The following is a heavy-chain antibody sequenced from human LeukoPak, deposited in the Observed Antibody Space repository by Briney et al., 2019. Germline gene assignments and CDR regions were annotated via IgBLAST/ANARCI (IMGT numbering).Heavy chain of an antibody. D-gene: IGHD3-10*01. CDR3: ARDRGADYYYYGVDV. J-gene: IGHJ6*02. CDR1: GFTFSTYR. CDR2: ISSSSTYI. Sequence: TGGSLRLSCAASGFTFSTYRMNWVRQAPGKGLEWVSYISSSSTYIYYADSIKGRFTISRDNAKNSLYLQMNSLRAEDTAVYYCARDRGADYYYYGVDVWGQGTTVTVSS. V-gene: IGHV3-21*01.